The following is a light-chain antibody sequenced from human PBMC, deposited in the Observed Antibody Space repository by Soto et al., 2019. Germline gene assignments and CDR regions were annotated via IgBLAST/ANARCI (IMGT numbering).Light chain of an antibody. CDR3: MQALDTFT. CDR1: QSLLHSNGYNY. V-gene: IGKV2-28*01. J-gene: IGKJ4*01. Sequence: DIVMTQSPLSLPVTPGEPASISCRSSQSLLHSNGYNYLDWYLQKPGQSPQLLIYLGSNRASGVPDRFSGSGSGTDFTLKISRVEAEDVGVYYCMQALDTFTFGGGTKVEIK. CDR2: LGS.